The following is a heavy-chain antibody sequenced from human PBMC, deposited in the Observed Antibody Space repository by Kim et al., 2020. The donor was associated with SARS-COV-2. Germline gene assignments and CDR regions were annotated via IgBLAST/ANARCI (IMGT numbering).Heavy chain of an antibody. Sequence: GGSLRLSCAASGFTFSSYGMHWVRQAPGKGLEWVAVIWYDGSNKEYADSVKGRFTISRDNSKNTLYLQMNSLRAEDTAVYYCARGPYYYGMDVWGQGTTVTVSS. V-gene: IGHV3-33*01. CDR1: GFTFSSYG. J-gene: IGHJ6*02. CDR2: IWYDGSNK. CDR3: ARGPYYYGMDV.